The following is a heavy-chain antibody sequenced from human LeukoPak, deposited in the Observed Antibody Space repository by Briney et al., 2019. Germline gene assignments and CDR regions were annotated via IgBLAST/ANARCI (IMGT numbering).Heavy chain of an antibody. D-gene: IGHD3-22*01. CDR1: GFTFSSYA. CDR2: ITGSGGST. CDR3: AKDSQASSGYYLDY. Sequence: SGGSLRLSCAASGFTFSSYAMNWVRQAPGKGLEWVSSITGSGGSTYYADSVKGRFTISRDNSKNTLYLQMNSLRAEDTAVYYCAKDSQASSGYYLDYWGQGTLVTVSS. J-gene: IGHJ4*02. V-gene: IGHV3-23*01.